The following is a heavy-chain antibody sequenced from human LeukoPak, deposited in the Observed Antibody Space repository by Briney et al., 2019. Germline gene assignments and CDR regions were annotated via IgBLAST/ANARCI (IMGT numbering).Heavy chain of an antibody. CDR3: AVTTVIRRLFDY. J-gene: IGHJ4*02. Sequence: SETLSLTCTVSGGSISSSSYYWGWIRQPPGKGLEWIGSIYYSGSTYYNPSLKSRVTISVDTSKNQFSLKLSSVTAADTAVYYCAVTTVIRRLFDYWGQGTLVTVSS. D-gene: IGHD4-17*01. CDR1: GGSISSSSYY. CDR2: IYYSGST. V-gene: IGHV4-39*07.